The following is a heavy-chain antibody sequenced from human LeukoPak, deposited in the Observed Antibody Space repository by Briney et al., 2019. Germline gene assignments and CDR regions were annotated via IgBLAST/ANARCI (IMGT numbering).Heavy chain of an antibody. J-gene: IGHJ6*02. CDR2: INHSGST. CDR1: GGSFSGYY. CDR3: ARWGKRITMVRGVRGMDV. V-gene: IGHV4-34*01. Sequence: SETLSLTCAVYGGSFSGYYWSWIRQPPGKGLEWIGEINHSGSTNYNPSLKSRVTISVDTSKNQFSLKLSSVTAADTAVYYCARWGKRITMVRGVRGMDVWAQGTTVTVSS. D-gene: IGHD3-10*01.